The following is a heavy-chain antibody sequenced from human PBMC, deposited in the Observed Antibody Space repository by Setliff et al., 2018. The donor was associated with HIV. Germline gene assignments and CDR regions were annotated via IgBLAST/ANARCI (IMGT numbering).Heavy chain of an antibody. Sequence: TLSLTCSVSGGSMSTYYWSWIRQPAGKRLEWIGRVYTSGSTIYNPSLRSRVTMSVDTSKSQFSLNLNSVAAADTAVYYCARVFPPIRGAPFGTPPGAFDIWGQGTMVTVSS. CDR2: VYTSGST. CDR1: GGSMSTYY. CDR3: ARVFPPIRGAPFGTPPGAFDI. V-gene: IGHV4-4*07. D-gene: IGHD2-15*01. J-gene: IGHJ3*02.